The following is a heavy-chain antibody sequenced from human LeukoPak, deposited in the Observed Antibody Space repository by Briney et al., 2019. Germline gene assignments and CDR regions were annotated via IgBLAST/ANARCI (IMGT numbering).Heavy chain of an antibody. CDR2: ISSSSSYI. J-gene: IGHJ4*02. V-gene: IGHV3-21*04. D-gene: IGHD2-21*01. CDR1: GFTFSSYW. CDR3: AKDSESILWQFSG. Sequence: GGSLRLSCAASGFTFSSYWMHWVRQAPGKGLVWVSSISSSSSYIYYADSVKGRFTISRDNAKNSLYLQMNSLRAEDTALYYCAKDSESILWQFSGWGQGTLVTVSS.